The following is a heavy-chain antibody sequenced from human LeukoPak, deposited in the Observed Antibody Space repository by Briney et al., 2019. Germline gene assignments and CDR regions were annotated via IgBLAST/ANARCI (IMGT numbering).Heavy chain of an antibody. CDR3: TRDAEQWLVRSQDY. J-gene: IGHJ4*02. Sequence: GGSLRLSCAASGFTFTDYYMSWIRQAPGKGLEWVGFIRSKAYGGTTEYAASVKGRFTISRDDSKSIAYLQMNSLKTEDTAVYYCTRDAEQWLVRSQDYWGQGTLVTVSS. CDR2: IRSKAYGGTT. CDR1: GFTFTDYY. D-gene: IGHD6-19*01. V-gene: IGHV3-49*03.